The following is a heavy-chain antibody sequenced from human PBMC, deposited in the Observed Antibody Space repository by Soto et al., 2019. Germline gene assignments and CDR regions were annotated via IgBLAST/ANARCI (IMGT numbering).Heavy chain of an antibody. D-gene: IGHD2-15*01. V-gene: IGHV4-39*02. J-gene: IGHJ4*02. Sequence: QVQLQESGPGLVRPSETLSLTCTVSGASISSPNYWGWVRQPPGRGLEWIGSLDYSGCTHYNPSLESRVTLSMDTSRNHFSLRLNSVTAADTAMYFCARRDCSGGSCYFDYWGQGTLVAVS. CDR3: ARRDCSGGSCYFDY. CDR2: LDYSGCT. CDR1: GASISSPNY.